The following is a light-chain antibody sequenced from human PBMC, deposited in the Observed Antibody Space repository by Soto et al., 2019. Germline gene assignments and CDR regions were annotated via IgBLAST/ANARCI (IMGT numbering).Light chain of an antibody. CDR1: QDISSS. V-gene: IGKV1D-12*01. CDR3: QQANSFPLT. Sequence: SHMTHSPTSVSSSVGDRVTITCRASQDISSSLAWYQQKPGKAPKLLIYAASSLQSGVPSRFSGSGSGTDSTLTISSLQPEDIATYYCQQANSFPLTFGGGTKVDIK. J-gene: IGKJ4*01. CDR2: AAS.